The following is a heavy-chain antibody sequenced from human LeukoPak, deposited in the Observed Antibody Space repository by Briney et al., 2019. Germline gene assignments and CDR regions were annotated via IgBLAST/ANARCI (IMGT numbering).Heavy chain of an antibody. Sequence: PGGPLRLSCAASGFTFSTYWMHWFRQAPGKGLVWVSRINSDGSITDYEDSVKGRFTISRDNAKNTLYLQMNSLRAEDTAVYYCARCSGVFGSSGYWGQGTLVTVSS. J-gene: IGHJ4*02. CDR2: INSDGSIT. V-gene: IGHV3-74*01. CDR1: GFTFSTYW. CDR3: ARCSGVFGSSGY. D-gene: IGHD6-6*01.